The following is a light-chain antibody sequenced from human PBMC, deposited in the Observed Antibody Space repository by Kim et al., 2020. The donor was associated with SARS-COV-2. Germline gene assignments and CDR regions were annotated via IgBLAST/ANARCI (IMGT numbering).Light chain of an antibody. J-gene: IGKJ4*01. V-gene: IGKV1D-13*01. CDR3: QQFDDYPALS. CDR1: QDIASA. Sequence: AIGDRVTITCRARQDIASALAWYQQKPGKSPNLLIHDASSLESGVPSRFSGSGSGTHFTLTISSLQPEDFATYYCQQFDDYPALSFGGGTKVDIK. CDR2: DAS.